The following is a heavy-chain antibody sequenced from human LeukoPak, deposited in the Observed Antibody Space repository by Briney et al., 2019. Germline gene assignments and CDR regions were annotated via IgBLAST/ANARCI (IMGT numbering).Heavy chain of an antibody. J-gene: IGHJ4*02. Sequence: SETLSLTCTVSGGSISSGSYYWSWIRQPAGKGLEWIGRIYTSGSTNYNPSLKSRVTISVDTSKNQFSLKLSSVTAADTAVYYCARGVNGDYGVYYFDYWGQGTLVTVSS. V-gene: IGHV4-61*02. CDR2: IYTSGST. D-gene: IGHD4-17*01. CDR1: GGSISSGSYY. CDR3: ARGVNGDYGVYYFDY.